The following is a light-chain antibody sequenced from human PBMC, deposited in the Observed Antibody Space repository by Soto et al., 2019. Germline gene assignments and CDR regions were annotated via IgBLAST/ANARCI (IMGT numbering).Light chain of an antibody. J-gene: IGLJ1*01. CDR2: DVN. CDR3: TSNTGTAPFYV. V-gene: IGLV2-14*03. Sequence: QSVLTQPASVSGSPGQSITISCTGATTDVDGYDYVSWYQQHPGQAPKLMIFDVNNRPSGVSGRFSGSKSGDTASLTISGPQAEDDGFFSSTSNTGTAPFYVFGSGTKAT. CDR1: TTDVDGYDY.